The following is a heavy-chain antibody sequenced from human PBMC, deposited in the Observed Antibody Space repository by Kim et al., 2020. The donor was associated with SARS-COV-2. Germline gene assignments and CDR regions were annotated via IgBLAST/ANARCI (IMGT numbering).Heavy chain of an antibody. CDR2: IKSKTDGGTT. CDR1: GFTFSNAW. J-gene: IGHJ5*02. V-gene: IGHV3-15*01. Sequence: GGSLRLSCAASGFTFSNAWMSWVRQAPGKGLEWVGRIKSKTDGGTTDYAAPVKGRFTISRDDSKNTLYLQMNSLKTEDTAVYYCTTDPSSSWYLWVWFDPWGQGTLVTVSS. CDR3: TTDPSSSWYLWVWFDP. D-gene: IGHD6-13*01.